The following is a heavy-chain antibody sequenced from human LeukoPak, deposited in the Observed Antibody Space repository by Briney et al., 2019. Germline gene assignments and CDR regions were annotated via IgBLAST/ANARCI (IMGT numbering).Heavy chain of an antibody. CDR1: GYTFTSYG. CDR3: ARDRSYDILTGYPDNDAFDI. D-gene: IGHD3-9*01. J-gene: IGHJ3*02. V-gene: IGHV1-18*01. Sequence: ASVKVSCKASGYTFTSYGINWVRQAPRQGLEWMGWISAYNGNTNYAQKLQGRVTMTTDTSTSTAYMELRSLRSDDTAVYYCARDRSYDILTGYPDNDAFDIWGQGTMVTVSS. CDR2: ISAYNGNT.